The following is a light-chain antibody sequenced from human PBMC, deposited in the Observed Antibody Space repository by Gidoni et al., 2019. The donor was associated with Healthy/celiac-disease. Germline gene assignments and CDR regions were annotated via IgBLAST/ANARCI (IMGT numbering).Light chain of an antibody. J-gene: IGKJ1*01. V-gene: IGKV1-39*01. CDR1: QSISSY. Sequence: DIQMTQYPSSLSASVGDRVTITCRASQSISSYLNWYQQKPGKAPKLLIYAASSLQSGVPSRFSGIGSGTDFTVTISSLQPEDFATYYCQQSYSTPLTFGQGTKVEIK. CDR3: QQSYSTPLT. CDR2: AAS.